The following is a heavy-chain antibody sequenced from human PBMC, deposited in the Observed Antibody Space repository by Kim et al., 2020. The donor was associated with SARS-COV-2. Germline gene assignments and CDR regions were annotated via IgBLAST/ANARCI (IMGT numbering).Heavy chain of an antibody. Sequence: GGSLRLSCAASGFTFRNYALHWVRQAPGKGLEWVAVISYDGSNKYYADSVKGRFTISRDNSKDTLYPHMNSLRIDDTALSYCAPDLAQWLASRYFYGMDGWGQGTTVTVSS. CDR2: ISYDGSNK. CDR3: APDLAQWLASRYFYGMDG. CDR1: GFTFRNYA. D-gene: IGHD6-19*01. J-gene: IGHJ6*02. V-gene: IGHV3-30*04.